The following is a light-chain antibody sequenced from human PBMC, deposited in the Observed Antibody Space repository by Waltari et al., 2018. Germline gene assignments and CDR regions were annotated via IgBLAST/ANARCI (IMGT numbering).Light chain of an antibody. V-gene: IGKV3-11*01. J-gene: IGKJ5*01. CDR3: QHRGNWPLLA. Sequence: EIVLAQSPATLSFSPGERATLSYRASQSVGRFLAWYQRKPGQAPRLLIYDASDRATGTPARFSGSGSGTDFTLTISSLEPEDFAVYYCQHRGNWPLLAFGQGTRLEIK. CDR1: QSVGRF. CDR2: DAS.